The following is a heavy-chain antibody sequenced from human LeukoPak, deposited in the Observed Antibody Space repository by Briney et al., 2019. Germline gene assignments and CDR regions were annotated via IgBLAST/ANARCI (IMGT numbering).Heavy chain of an antibody. CDR2: ISSSSSSYK. V-gene: IGHV3-21*01. CDR1: GFTFSSYS. D-gene: IGHD3-9*01. Sequence: GGSLRLSCAASGFTFSSYSMNWVRQAPGKGLEWVSSISSSSSSYKYYSDSVKGRFTISRDNAKNSLYLQMNSLRADDTAVYYCAKGRRYNILTGYYVSEVDPWGQGTQVTVSS. CDR3: AKGRRYNILTGYYVSEVDP. J-gene: IGHJ5*02.